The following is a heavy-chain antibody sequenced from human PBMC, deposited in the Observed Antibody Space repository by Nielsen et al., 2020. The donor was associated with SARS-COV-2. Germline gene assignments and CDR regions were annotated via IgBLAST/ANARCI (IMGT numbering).Heavy chain of an antibody. CDR2: IYSGGST. J-gene: IGHJ6*03. CDR1: GFTVSSNY. Sequence: GGSLRLSCAASGFTVSSNYMSWVRQAPGRGLEWVSVIYSGGSTYYADSVKGRFTISRDNSKNTLYLQMNSLRAEDTAVYYCATQTHDYSNYYYYYYMDVWGKGTTVTVSS. D-gene: IGHD4-11*01. V-gene: IGHV3-53*01. CDR3: ATQTHDYSNYYYYYYMDV.